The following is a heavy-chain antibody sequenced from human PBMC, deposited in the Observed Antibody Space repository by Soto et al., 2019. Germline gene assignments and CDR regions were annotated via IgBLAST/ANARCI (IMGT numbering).Heavy chain of an antibody. CDR3: AREPNWDDVVDAFDI. J-gene: IGHJ3*02. CDR1: GYTFTNYA. V-gene: IGHV1-3*01. D-gene: IGHD1-20*01. CDR2: INAGNGNT. Sequence: QVQLVQSGAEVKKPGASVKVSCKASGYTFTNYAMHWVRQAPGQRFEWMGWINAGNGNTKYSQKFQARVTITRDTSASTGYMELGSLRSEDTAVYYCAREPNWDDVVDAFDIWGQGTMVTVSS.